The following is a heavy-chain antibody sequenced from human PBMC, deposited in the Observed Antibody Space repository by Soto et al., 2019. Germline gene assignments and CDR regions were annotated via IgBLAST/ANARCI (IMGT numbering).Heavy chain of an antibody. Sequence: QVQLQESGPGLVKPSEPLSLTCTVSGGSISSYYWSWIRQPPGQGLEWIGYIYYNGNTNYNHSLKSRVTITVDTSKNQFTLQLSSVTPADTAVYYCARVLDSCSGGTCFSGYYYYMDVWGKGTTVTVAS. V-gene: IGHV4-59*01. J-gene: IGHJ6*03. CDR3: ARVLDSCSGGTCFSGYYYYMDV. D-gene: IGHD2-15*01. CDR2: IYYNGNT. CDR1: GGSISSYY.